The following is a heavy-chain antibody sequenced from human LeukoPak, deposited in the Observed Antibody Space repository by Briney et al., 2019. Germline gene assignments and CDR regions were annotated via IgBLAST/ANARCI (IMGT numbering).Heavy chain of an antibody. CDR3: AKGRGRLHVNRGVYNYHYYMEV. CDR1: GYTFTGYY. J-gene: IGHJ6*03. Sequence: ASVKVSCKASGYTFTGYYMHWVRQAPGQGLEWMGGIIPIFGRAYYAQIFQGRVTITADKSTSTAYMEMSSLGSDDTAIYYCAKGRGRLHVNRGVYNYHYYMEVWGTGTTVIVS. V-gene: IGHV1-69*06. CDR2: IIPIFGRA. D-gene: IGHD3-10*01.